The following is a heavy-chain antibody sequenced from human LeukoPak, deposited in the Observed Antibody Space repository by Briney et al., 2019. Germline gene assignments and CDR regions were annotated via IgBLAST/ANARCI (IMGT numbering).Heavy chain of an antibody. Sequence: GGSLRLSRAASGFTFSSYGMHWVRQAPGKGLEWVAVIWYDGSNKYYADSVKGRFTISRDNSKNTLYLQMNSLRAEDTAVYYCARGGQDSSGYPFDYWGQGTLVTVSS. V-gene: IGHV3-33*01. CDR2: IWYDGSNK. CDR1: GFTFSSYG. CDR3: ARGGQDSSGYPFDY. J-gene: IGHJ4*02. D-gene: IGHD3-22*01.